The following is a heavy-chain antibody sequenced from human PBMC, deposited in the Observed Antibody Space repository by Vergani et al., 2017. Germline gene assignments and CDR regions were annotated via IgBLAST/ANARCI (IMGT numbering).Heavy chain of an antibody. J-gene: IGHJ4*02. D-gene: IGHD3-10*01. CDR2: IDYSGST. CDR1: GGSISSGDYY. Sequence: QVQLQESGPGLVKPSQTLSLTCTFSGGSISSGDYYWSWIRQPPGKGLEWIGYIDYSGSTYYNPSLKSRVTISVYTSKNHFSLKLSSVTAADTAVYYCARKREDDSMVRGVIYFDYWGQGTLVTVSS. V-gene: IGHV4-30-4*01. CDR3: ARKREDDSMVRGVIYFDY.